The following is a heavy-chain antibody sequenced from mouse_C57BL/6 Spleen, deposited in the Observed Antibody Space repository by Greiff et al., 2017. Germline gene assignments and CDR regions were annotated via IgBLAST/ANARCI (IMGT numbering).Heavy chain of an antibody. CDR3: ARILLRSWFAY. Sequence: VQLQQSGPELVKPGASVKISCKASGYTFTDYYMNWVKQSHGKSLEWIGDINPNNGGTSYNQKFKGKATLTVDKSSSTAYMELRSLTSEDSAVYYCARILLRSWFAYWGQGTLVTVSA. J-gene: IGHJ3*01. CDR2: INPNNGGT. D-gene: IGHD1-1*01. CDR1: GYTFTDYY. V-gene: IGHV1-26*01.